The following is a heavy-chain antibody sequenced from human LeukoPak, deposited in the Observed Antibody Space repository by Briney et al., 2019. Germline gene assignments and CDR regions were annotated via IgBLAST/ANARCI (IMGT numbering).Heavy chain of an antibody. V-gene: IGHV3-30*18. J-gene: IGHJ4*02. CDR3: AKEFSGYLASFEY. Sequence: PGGSLRLSCAASGFIFSNYGMHWVRQAPGKGLEWVAMTSFDGSYKNYADSVKGRFTISRDNSKNRLYLQMNSLRAEDTAVYYCAKEFSGYLASFEYWGQGTLVTVSS. D-gene: IGHD3-22*01. CDR1: GFIFSNYG. CDR2: TSFDGSYK.